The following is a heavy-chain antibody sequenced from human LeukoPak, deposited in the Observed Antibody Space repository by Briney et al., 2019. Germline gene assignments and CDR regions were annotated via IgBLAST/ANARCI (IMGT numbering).Heavy chain of an antibody. CDR1: GYSFTSYW. Sequence: GESLKISCKGSGYSFTSYWIGWVRQAPGQGLEWMGIINPTGGSTTYAQKFQGRVTMTRDTSTSTVYMELSSLRSDDTAVYYCARTAARRFDYWGQGTLVTVSS. CDR2: INPTGGST. D-gene: IGHD6-6*01. V-gene: IGHV1-46*01. CDR3: ARTAARRFDY. J-gene: IGHJ4*02.